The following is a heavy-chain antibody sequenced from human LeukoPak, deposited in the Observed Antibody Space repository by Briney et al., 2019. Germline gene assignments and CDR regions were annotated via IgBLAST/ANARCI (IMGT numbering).Heavy chain of an antibody. J-gene: IGHJ5*02. CDR2: INSDGSST. Sequence: GGSLRLSCAASGFTFSSYWMHWVRQAPGKGLVWVSRINSDGSSTSYADSVKGRFTISRDNAKNTLYLQMNSLRAEDTAVYYCAVGVVVAARNWFDPWGQGTLVTVSS. D-gene: IGHD2-15*01. V-gene: IGHV3-74*01. CDR3: AVGVVVAARNWFDP. CDR1: GFTFSSYW.